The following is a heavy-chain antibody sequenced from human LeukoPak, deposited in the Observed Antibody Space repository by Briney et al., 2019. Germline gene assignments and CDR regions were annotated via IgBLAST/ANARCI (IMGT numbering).Heavy chain of an antibody. D-gene: IGHD4-17*01. Sequence: PSETLSLTCIVSGGSIISYHWSWIRQPPGQGLEWIGYIYYSGSTNYNPSLKSRVAISVDTSSNQFSLKLSSVTAADTAVYYCARLIDYGDNLDYWGQGILVTVSS. CDR3: ARLIDYGDNLDY. V-gene: IGHV4-59*08. J-gene: IGHJ4*02. CDR1: GGSIISYH. CDR2: IYYSGST.